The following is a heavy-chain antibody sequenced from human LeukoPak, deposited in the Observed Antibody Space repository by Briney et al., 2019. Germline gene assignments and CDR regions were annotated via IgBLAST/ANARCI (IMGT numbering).Heavy chain of an antibody. Sequence: GGSLRLSCAASGFTCSDHYMDWVRQAPGKGLEWVGRTRNKANSYTTEYAASVKGRFTISRDDSKNSVYLQMNSLKTEDTAVYYCARNDVSGRYSIDYWGQGTLVTVSS. V-gene: IGHV3-72*01. CDR2: TRNKANSYTT. D-gene: IGHD6-19*01. CDR1: GFTCSDHY. J-gene: IGHJ4*02. CDR3: ARNDVSGRYSIDY.